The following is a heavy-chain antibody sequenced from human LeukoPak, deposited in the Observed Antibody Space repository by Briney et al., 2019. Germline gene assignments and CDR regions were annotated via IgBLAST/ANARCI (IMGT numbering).Heavy chain of an antibody. J-gene: IGHJ4*02. Sequence: GASVTVSCKASGYTCTSYGISWVRQAPGQGLEWMGWISAYNGNTNYAQKLQGRVTMTTDTSTSTAYMELRSLRSDDTAVYYCARDPRKYSSGRTSRYYFDYWGQGTLVTVSS. V-gene: IGHV1-18*01. CDR2: ISAYNGNT. D-gene: IGHD6-19*01. CDR1: GYTCTSYG. CDR3: ARDPRKYSSGRTSRYYFDY.